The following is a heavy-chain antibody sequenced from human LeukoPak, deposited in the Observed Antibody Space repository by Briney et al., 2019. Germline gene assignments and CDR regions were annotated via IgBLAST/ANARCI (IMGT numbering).Heavy chain of an antibody. V-gene: IGHV4-39*07. CDR1: GGSISSSSYY. J-gene: IGHJ4*02. Sequence: KPSETLSLTCTVSGGSISSSSYYWGWIRQPPGKGLEWIGSIYYSGSTYYNPSLKSRVTISVDTSKNQFSLKLSSVTAADTAVYYCARGGGDGYNYTNDYWGQGTLVTVSS. CDR2: IYYSGST. D-gene: IGHD5-24*01. CDR3: ARGGGDGYNYTNDY.